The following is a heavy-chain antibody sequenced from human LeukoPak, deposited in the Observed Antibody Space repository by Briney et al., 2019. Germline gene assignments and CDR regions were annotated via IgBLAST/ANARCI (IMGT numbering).Heavy chain of an antibody. CDR2: ISWNSGSI. CDR3: ASNPWFANHPFDY. J-gene: IGHJ4*02. Sequence: PGRSLRLSCAASGFTFDDYTMHWVRQAPGKGLEWVSGISWNSGSIGYADSVKGRFTISRDNAKNSLYLQMNSLRAEDTALYYCASNPWFANHPFDYWGQGTLVTVSS. D-gene: IGHD3-10*01. V-gene: IGHV3-9*01. CDR1: GFTFDDYT.